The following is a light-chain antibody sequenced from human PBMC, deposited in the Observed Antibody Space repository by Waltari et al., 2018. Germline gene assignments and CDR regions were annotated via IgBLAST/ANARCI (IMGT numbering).Light chain of an antibody. J-gene: IGKJ2*01. CDR3: QHYDSYQYA. CDR1: ESVNRH. CDR2: QAS. Sequence: IQVTQSHSTLSASVGDRVNRNCRTSESVNRHLIWYQQKPGRAPNLLIYQASTLETGAPSKFSGSGPGTEFSLTINNLQRDDFAAHFCQHYDSYQYAFGPVTKLEIK. V-gene: IGKV1-5*03.